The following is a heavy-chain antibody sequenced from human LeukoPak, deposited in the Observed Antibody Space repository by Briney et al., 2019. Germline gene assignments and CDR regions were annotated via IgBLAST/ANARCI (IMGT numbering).Heavy chain of an antibody. J-gene: IGHJ4*02. V-gene: IGHV3-15*01. CDR3: TTAGGSYYPPDFDY. CDR1: GFTFSNAW. Sequence: GGSLRLSCAASGFTFSNAWMSWVRQAPGKGLEWVGRIKSKTDGGTTDYAAPVKGRFTISRDDSKNTLYLQMNSLKTEDTAVYYCTTAGGSYYPPDFDYWGQGTLVTVSS. CDR2: IKSKTDGGTT. D-gene: IGHD1-26*01.